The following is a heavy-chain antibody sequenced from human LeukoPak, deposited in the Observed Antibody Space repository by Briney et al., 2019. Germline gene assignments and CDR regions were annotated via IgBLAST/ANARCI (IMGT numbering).Heavy chain of an antibody. CDR1: GGTFSSYA. CDR2: IIPIFGTA. D-gene: IGHD2-2*01. CDR3: ARAVVGYCSSTSCYDQGGYYYYYMDV. J-gene: IGHJ6*03. V-gene: IGHV1-69*06. Sequence: SVKASCKASGGTFSSYAISWVRQAPGQGLEWMGGIIPIFGTANYAQKSQGRVTITADKSTSTAYMELSSLRSEDTAVYYCARAVVGYCSSTSCYDQGGYYYYYMDVWGKGTTVTVSS.